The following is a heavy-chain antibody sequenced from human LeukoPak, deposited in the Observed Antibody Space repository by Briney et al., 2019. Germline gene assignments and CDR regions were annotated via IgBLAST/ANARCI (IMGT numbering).Heavy chain of an antibody. V-gene: IGHV4-61*02. CDR2: IYTSGST. CDR1: GGSISSGSYY. CDR3: TSLTPGGHDAFDI. J-gene: IGHJ3*02. D-gene: IGHD2-2*01. Sequence: SETLSLTCTVSGGSISSGSYYWSWIRQPAGKGLEWIGRIYTSGSTNYNPSLKSRVTISVVTSKNQFSLKLSSVTAADTAVYYCTSLTPGGHDAFDIWGQGTMVTVSS.